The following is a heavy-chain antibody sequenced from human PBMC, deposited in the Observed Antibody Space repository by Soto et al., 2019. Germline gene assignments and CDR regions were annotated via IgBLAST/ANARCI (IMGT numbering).Heavy chain of an antibody. V-gene: IGHV3-23*01. CDR2: ISGSGGST. D-gene: IGHD6-13*01. Sequence: GGSLRLSCAASGFTFSSYAMSWVRQAPGKGLEWVSAISGSGGSTYYADSVKGRFTISRDNSKNTLYLQMNSLRAEDTAVYYCAKRGPRVKGVFGAAAGFDYWGQGTLVTVSS. CDR1: GFTFSSYA. J-gene: IGHJ4*02. CDR3: AKRGPRVKGVFGAAAGFDY.